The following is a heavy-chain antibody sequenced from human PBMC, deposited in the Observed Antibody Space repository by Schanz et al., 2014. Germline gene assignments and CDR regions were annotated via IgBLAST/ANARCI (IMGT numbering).Heavy chain of an antibody. CDR1: GYTFTSYD. J-gene: IGHJ4*02. CDR3: TKGRTFGR. V-gene: IGHV1-8*01. CDR2: MNSKTGNT. Sequence: QVQLVQSGAEAKKPGASVKVSCEASGYTFTSYDINWVRQATGQGLEWMGWMNSKTGNTGYAQRFQGRVTMARNTYITTAYLELSSLRSGDTAVYYCTKGRTFGRWGQGTLVTVSS. D-gene: IGHD3-16*01.